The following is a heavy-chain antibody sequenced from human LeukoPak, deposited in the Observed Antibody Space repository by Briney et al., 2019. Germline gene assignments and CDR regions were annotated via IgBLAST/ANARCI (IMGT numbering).Heavy chain of an antibody. CDR3: AKVALLCMTVVPPDY. Sequence: GGSLRLSCAASGFTFSSYGMHWVRQAPGKGLVWVAVISYDGSNKYYADSVKGRFTISRDNSKNTMYLQMNSLRAEDTAVYYCAKVALLCMTVVPPDYWGQGTLVTVSS. CDR1: GFTFSSYG. D-gene: IGHD3-22*01. V-gene: IGHV3-30*18. J-gene: IGHJ4*02. CDR2: ISYDGSNK.